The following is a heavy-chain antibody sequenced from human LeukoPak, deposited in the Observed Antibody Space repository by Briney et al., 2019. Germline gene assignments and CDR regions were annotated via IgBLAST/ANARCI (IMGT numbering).Heavy chain of an antibody. CDR2: IYRNGDP. J-gene: IGHJ3*02. V-gene: IGHV4-4*02. Sequence: SETLSLTCAVSGGSISSNNWWSWVRQPPGKGLEWIGEIYRNGDPNYNSSLKSRVTISLDKSKNQLSLKLSSVTAADTAVYYCVRDIVVAGTAFDIWGQGTMVTVSS. CDR1: GGSISSNNW. D-gene: IGHD6-19*01. CDR3: VRDIVVAGTAFDI.